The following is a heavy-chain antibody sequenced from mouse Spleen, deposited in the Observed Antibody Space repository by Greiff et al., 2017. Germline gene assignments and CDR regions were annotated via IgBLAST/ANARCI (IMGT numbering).Heavy chain of an antibody. CDR3: ARRSTVALDY. V-gene: IGHV1-69*02. CDR1: GYTFTSYW. CDR2: IDPSDSYT. D-gene: IGHD1-1*01. Sequence: QVQLQQSGAELVKPGASVKLSCKASGYTFTSYWMHWVKQRPGQGLEWIGEIDPSDSYTNYNQKFKGKATLTVDKSSSTAYMQLSSLTSEDSAVYYCARRSTVALDYWGQGTTLTVSS. J-gene: IGHJ2*01.